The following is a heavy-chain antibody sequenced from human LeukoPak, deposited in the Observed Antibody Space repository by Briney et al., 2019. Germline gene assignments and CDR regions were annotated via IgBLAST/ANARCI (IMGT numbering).Heavy chain of an antibody. V-gene: IGHV3-23*01. Sequence: GGSLRLSCAASGFTFSSYAMSWVRQAPGKGLEWVSAISGNGGSTYYADSVKGRFTISRDNSKNTLYLQMNSLRAEDTAVYYCAKDLDSSGWYNFDYWGQGTLVTVSS. CDR3: AKDLDSSGWYNFDY. D-gene: IGHD6-19*01. CDR2: ISGNGGST. CDR1: GFTFSSYA. J-gene: IGHJ4*02.